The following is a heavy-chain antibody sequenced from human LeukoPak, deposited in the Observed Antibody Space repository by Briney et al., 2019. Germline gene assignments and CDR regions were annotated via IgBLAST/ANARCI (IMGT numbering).Heavy chain of an antibody. CDR2: ISSSSGYI. CDR3: AREDYGSGWTGWFDP. Sequence: PGGSLRLSCAASGLTFSDYSINWVRQAPGQGLEWVSSISSSSGYIYYADSVKGRFTISRDNAENSLYLQMNSLRAEDTAIYFCAREDYGSGWTGWFDPWGQGTLVTVSS. D-gene: IGHD6-19*01. V-gene: IGHV3-21*01. CDR1: GLTFSDYS. J-gene: IGHJ5*02.